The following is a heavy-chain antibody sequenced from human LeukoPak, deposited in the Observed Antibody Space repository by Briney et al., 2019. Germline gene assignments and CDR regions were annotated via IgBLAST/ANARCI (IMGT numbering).Heavy chain of an antibody. J-gene: IGHJ3*02. CDR2: ISWNSGSI. V-gene: IGHV3-9*01. Sequence: PGGSLRLSCAASGFTFDDYAMHWVRQAPGKGLEWVSGISWNSGSIGYADSVKGRFTISRDNSKNTLYLQMNSLRAEDTAVYYCAKVELWFGEYNAFDIWGQGTMVTVSS. CDR3: AKVELWFGEYNAFDI. CDR1: GFTFDDYA. D-gene: IGHD3-10*01.